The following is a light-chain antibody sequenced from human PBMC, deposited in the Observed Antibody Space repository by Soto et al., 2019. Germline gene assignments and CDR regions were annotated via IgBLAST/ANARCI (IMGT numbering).Light chain of an antibody. CDR1: QDISKF. Sequence: DIQMTQSPSSLSASIGDRVSFTCQASQDISKFLNWYQHKPGQAPSLLIHDASKSHFGVPSRFSGSGSGTDFTFTISSLQPEDNATYYCQQYENRPYTFGPGTKLDIK. CDR2: DAS. CDR3: QQYENRPYT. J-gene: IGKJ3*01. V-gene: IGKV1-33*01.